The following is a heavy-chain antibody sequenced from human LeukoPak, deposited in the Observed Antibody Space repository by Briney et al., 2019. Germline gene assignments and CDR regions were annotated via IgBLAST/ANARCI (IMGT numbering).Heavy chain of an antibody. J-gene: IGHJ3*02. CDR3: ARPIVVVPLRAFDI. Sequence: SETLSLTCTVSGGSISSSSYYWSWIRQPPGKGLEWIGEINHSGSTNYSPSLKSRVTISVDTSKNQFSLKLSSVTAADTAVYYCARPIVVVPLRAFDIWGQGTMVTVSS. CDR2: INHSGST. D-gene: IGHD2-21*01. V-gene: IGHV4-39*07. CDR1: GGSISSSSYY.